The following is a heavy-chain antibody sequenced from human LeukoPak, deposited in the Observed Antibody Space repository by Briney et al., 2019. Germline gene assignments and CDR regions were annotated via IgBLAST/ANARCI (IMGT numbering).Heavy chain of an antibody. V-gene: IGHV1-69*04. Sequence: GASVKVSCKASGGTFSSYAISWVRQAPGQGLEWMGRIIPILGIANYAQKFQGRVTITADKSTSTAYMELSSLRSEDTAVYYCASGPQDRIATNYYYYGMDVWGQGTTVTVSS. CDR2: IIPILGIA. CDR3: ASGPQDRIATNYYYYGMDV. CDR1: GGTFSSYA. J-gene: IGHJ6*02. D-gene: IGHD6-13*01.